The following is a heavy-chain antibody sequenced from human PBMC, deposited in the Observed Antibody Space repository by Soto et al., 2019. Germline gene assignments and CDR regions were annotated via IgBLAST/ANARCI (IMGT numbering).Heavy chain of an antibody. CDR3: VREEQLVDYYYGMDV. Sequence: PGGSLRLSCAASGFTFSSYAMHWVRQAPGKGLEWVSRINSDGSGTTYADSVRGRFTISRDNAKNTLYLQMNSLRAEDTAVYYCVREEQLVDYYYGMDVWGQGTTVTVSS. V-gene: IGHV3-74*01. D-gene: IGHD6-6*01. CDR2: INSDGSGT. CDR1: GFTFSSYA. J-gene: IGHJ6*02.